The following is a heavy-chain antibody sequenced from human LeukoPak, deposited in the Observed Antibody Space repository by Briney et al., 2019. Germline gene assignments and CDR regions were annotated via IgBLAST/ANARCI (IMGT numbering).Heavy chain of an antibody. CDR3: ARAVGDYTFDY. D-gene: IGHD4-17*01. J-gene: IGHJ4*02. V-gene: IGHV4-59*01. CDR2: ISNTGST. Sequence: PSETLSLTCTVSGVSIRSYYWSWFRQPPGNGLEWIAYISNTGSTKYNPSLRSRVTISVDTSKNQFSLKLSSVTAADTAVYYCARAVGDYTFDYWGQGALVTVSS. CDR1: GVSIRSYY.